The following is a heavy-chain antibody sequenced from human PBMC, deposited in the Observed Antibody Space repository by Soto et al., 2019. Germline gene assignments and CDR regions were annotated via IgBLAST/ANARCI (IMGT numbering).Heavy chain of an antibody. CDR3: ARAAMGGSSWPVAY. CDR2: IYHSGST. D-gene: IGHD6-13*01. CDR1: GGSISSSNW. J-gene: IGHJ4*02. V-gene: IGHV4-4*02. Sequence: QVQLQESGPGLVKPSGTLSLTCAVSGGSISSSNWWSWVRQPPGKGLEWIGEIYHSGSTNYNPSLKRRVTIAVDKSQNQFSLKLHSVTAADTAVYYGARAAMGGSSWPVAYWGQGTLVTVSS.